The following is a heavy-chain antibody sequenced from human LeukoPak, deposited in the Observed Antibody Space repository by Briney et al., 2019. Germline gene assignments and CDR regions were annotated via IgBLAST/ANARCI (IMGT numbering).Heavy chain of an antibody. Sequence: GASVKVSCKASGGTFSSYAISWVRQAPGQGLEWMGGIIPIFGTANYAQKFQGRVTITTDESTSTAYMELSSLRSEDTAVYYCASLGVSDIVVVVAAADPEYYYYMDVWGKGTTVTVSS. CDR1: GGTFSSYA. V-gene: IGHV1-69*05. CDR3: ASLGVSDIVVVVAAADPEYYYYMDV. CDR2: IIPIFGTA. D-gene: IGHD2-15*01. J-gene: IGHJ6*03.